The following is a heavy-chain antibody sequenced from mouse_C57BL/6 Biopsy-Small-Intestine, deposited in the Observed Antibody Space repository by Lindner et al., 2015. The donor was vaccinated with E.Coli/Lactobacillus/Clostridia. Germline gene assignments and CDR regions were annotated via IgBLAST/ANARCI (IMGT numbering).Heavy chain of an antibody. CDR1: GYTFTGYV. CDR3: ARWDRLLGFAY. J-gene: IGHJ3*01. V-gene: IGHV1-14*01. D-gene: IGHD1-1*01. CDR2: INPYNDGT. Sequence: VQLQESGPELVKPGASVKMSCKASGYTFTGYVMHWVKQKPGQGLEWIGYINPYNDGTKYNEKFKGKATLTSDKSSSTAYMELSSLTSEDSAVYYCARWDRLLGFAYWGQGTLVTVSA.